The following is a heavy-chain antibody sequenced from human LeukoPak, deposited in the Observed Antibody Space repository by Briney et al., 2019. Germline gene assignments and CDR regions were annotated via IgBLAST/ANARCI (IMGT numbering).Heavy chain of an antibody. Sequence: GGSLRLSCAASGFTFSSYGMHWVRLAPGKGLEWVAFIRYDGSNKYYADSVKGRFTISRDNSKNTLYLQMNSLRAEDTAVYYCAKEGIYCSSTSCYTPYYYYYMDVWGKGTTVTVSS. CDR2: IRYDGSNK. CDR3: AKEGIYCSSTSCYTPYYYYYMDV. V-gene: IGHV3-30*02. J-gene: IGHJ6*03. CDR1: GFTFSSYG. D-gene: IGHD2-2*02.